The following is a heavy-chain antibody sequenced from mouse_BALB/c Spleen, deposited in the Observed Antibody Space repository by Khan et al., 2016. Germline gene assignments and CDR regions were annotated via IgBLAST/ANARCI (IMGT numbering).Heavy chain of an antibody. CDR3: GTRRDDHALDS. Sequence: VQLQESGAELVRPGSSVKISCKASGYAFSSYWMNWVKQRPGQGLEWIGQIYPGDGDTNYNGKFKGKATLTADQSSSTAYMQLSSLTSEDSAVYFCGTRRDDHALDSWGQGSSGSVSS. J-gene: IGHJ4*01. CDR2: IYPGDGDT. V-gene: IGHV1-80*01. CDR1: GYAFSSYW.